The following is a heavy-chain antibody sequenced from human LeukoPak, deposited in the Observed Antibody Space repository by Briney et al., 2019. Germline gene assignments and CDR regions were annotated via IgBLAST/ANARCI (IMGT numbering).Heavy chain of an antibody. Sequence: GGSLRLSCAPSIGFTLRNYAIHWVRQAPGKGLEWVAVISIDGSRQHYADFLVGRFTISRDNSKNTVSLQMSSLRTEDTAVYFCAREQGGSGWSGFDYWGQGTLVTVSS. J-gene: IGHJ4*02. CDR3: AREQGGSGWSGFDY. CDR2: ISIDGSRQ. V-gene: IGHV3-30*15. CDR1: GFTLRNYA. D-gene: IGHD6-19*01.